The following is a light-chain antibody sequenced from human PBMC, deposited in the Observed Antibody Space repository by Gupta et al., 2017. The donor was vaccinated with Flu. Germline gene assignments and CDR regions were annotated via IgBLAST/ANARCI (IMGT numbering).Light chain of an antibody. CDR3: QQAYSFPLT. CDR2: PAT. CDR1: QTIYSE. J-gene: IGKJ4*01. Sequence: VGDRVSVTCRASQTIYSEVAWYQHKAGKAPKLLIHPATTLQNGVPSRFSGSGYGTDFTLTITSLQPEDFATYYCQQAYSFPLTFGGGTKVEI. V-gene: IGKV1-12*01.